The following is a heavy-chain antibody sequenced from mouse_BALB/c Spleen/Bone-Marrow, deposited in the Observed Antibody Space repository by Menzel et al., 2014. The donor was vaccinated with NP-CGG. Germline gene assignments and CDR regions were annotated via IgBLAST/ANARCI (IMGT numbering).Heavy chain of an antibody. J-gene: IGHJ3*01. Sequence: DAKLTESGGGSVQSGGSLRPSCATSGFTFIDYYMSLVRQPPGKAFEWLGFIRNKANGYTTEYSASVKGRFTISRDNSQSNDNLQMNTVSAEGNAACYCERGANDNYSAWFDCCGQGALVTISA. CDR2: IRNKANGYTT. CDR3: ERGANDNYSAWFDC. V-gene: IGHV7-3*02. D-gene: IGHD2-1*01. CDR1: GFTFIDYY.